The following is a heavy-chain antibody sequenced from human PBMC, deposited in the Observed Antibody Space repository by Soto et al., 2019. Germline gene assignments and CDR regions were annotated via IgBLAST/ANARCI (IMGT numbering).Heavy chain of an antibody. CDR1: GGSISSSSYY. J-gene: IGHJ5*02. CDR3: ARHEKAYGRVVVGWFDL. D-gene: IGHD2-15*01. V-gene: IGHV4-39*01. CDR2: MYYSGGT. Sequence: PSETLSLTCTVPGGSISSSSYYWGWIRQPPGKGLEWIGSMYYSGGTYYNPSLRSRVTISVDTSKNQFPLKLSSVTAADTAVYYCARHEKAYGRVVVGWFDLWGQGTLVTVSS.